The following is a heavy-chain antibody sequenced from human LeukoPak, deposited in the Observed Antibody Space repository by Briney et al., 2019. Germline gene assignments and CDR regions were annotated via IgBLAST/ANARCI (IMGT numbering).Heavy chain of an antibody. CDR2: LFRGGGT. CDR3: ARGGQGSSTFYFDY. Sequence: GSLRLSCTASGFTFGDYAMSWVRQAPGRGLEWVSVLFRGGGTYYADSVKGRFTISRDDSRSTLYLQMNSLRAEDTAVYYCARGGQGSSTFYFDYWGQGTLVTVSS. J-gene: IGHJ4*02. D-gene: IGHD6-13*01. V-gene: IGHV3-53*01. CDR1: GFTFGDYA.